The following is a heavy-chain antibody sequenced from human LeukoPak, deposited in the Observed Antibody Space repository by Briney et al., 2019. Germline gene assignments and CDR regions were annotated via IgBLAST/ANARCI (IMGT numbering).Heavy chain of an antibody. D-gene: IGHD3-22*01. Sequence: PGGSLRLSCAASGFTVSSNYMNWVRQAPGKGLEWVSVIYSGGDTYYAESVKGRFTISRDNSKNTLYLQMNSLRMEDTAVYYCVRDRGAYYYETGYWGQGILVTVSS. CDR3: VRDRGAYYYETGY. CDR2: IYSGGDT. J-gene: IGHJ4*02. CDR1: GFTVSSNY. V-gene: IGHV3-66*01.